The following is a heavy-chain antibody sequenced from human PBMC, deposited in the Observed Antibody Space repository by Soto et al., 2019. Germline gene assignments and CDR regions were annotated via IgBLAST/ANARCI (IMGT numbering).Heavy chain of an antibody. J-gene: IGHJ6*02. CDR3: AKDSYIGSYYYYGMDV. CDR1: GXTFSSYG. Sequence: LRLSFAASGXTFSSYGMHWVRQAPGKGLEWVAVISYDGSNKYYADSVKGRFTISRDNSKNTLYLQMNSLRAEDTAVYYCAKDSYIGSYYYYGMDVWGQGTTVTVSS. CDR2: ISYDGSNK. D-gene: IGHD1-26*01. V-gene: IGHV3-30*18.